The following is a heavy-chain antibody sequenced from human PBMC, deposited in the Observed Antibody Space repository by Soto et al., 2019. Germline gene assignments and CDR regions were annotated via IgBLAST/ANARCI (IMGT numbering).Heavy chain of an antibody. CDR3: ATPKPLRGAMITNINFDV. V-gene: IGHV1-24*01. D-gene: IGHD3-10*01. J-gene: IGHJ4*02. CDR2: FDPEGGEA. Sequence: SVTVSCKISGHTLTELSILWVRQAPGKAGEWMGCFDPEGGEAIYAQKWHGRVTVTEDTVTGTAYMELRGLKSDDTAVYYCATPKPLRGAMITNINFDVWGQGTPVTVSS. CDR1: GHTLTELS.